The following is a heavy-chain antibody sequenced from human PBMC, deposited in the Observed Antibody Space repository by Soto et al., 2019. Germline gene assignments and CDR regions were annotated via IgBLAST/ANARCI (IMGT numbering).Heavy chain of an antibody. CDR3: AKDRWQWLGHYYGMDV. CDR2: ISYDGSNK. Sequence: GGSLRLSCAASGFTFSSYGMHWVRQAPGKGLEWVAVISYDGSNKYYADSVKGRFTISRDNSKNTLYLQMNSLRAEDTAVYYCAKDRWQWLGHYYGMDVWGQGTTVTVS. CDR1: GFTFSSYG. V-gene: IGHV3-30*18. D-gene: IGHD6-19*01. J-gene: IGHJ6*02.